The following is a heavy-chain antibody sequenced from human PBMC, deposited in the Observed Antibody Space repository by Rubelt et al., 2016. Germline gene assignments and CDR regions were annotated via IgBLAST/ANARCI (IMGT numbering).Heavy chain of an antibody. J-gene: IGHJ4*02. Sequence: VQLLDSGGGLVQPGGSLRLSCAASGFTLTTYWMSWVRRAPGEGLEWVASINQDGTVPYYVDPGRGRLPFSRDNARYSVHLQMSSLGADDSAVYYCARIREAGYSTFDSWGQGTLVTVSS. CDR1: GFTLTTYW. CDR2: INQDGTVP. CDR3: ARIREAGYSTFDS. D-gene: IGHD1-26*01. V-gene: IGHV3-7*01.